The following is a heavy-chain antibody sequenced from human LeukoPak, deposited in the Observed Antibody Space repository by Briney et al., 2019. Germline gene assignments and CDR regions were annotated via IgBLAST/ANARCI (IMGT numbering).Heavy chain of an antibody. V-gene: IGHV3-23*01. Sequence: GGSLRLSCAASGFTFSSYAMSWVRQAPGKGLEWVSAISGSGGSTYYADSVKGRFTISRDNSKNTLYLQMNSLRAEDTAVYYCARAERWLQSTYYYYGMDVWGQGTTVTVSS. CDR3: ARAERWLQSTYYYYGMDV. D-gene: IGHD5-24*01. CDR2: ISGSGGST. CDR1: GFTFSSYA. J-gene: IGHJ6*02.